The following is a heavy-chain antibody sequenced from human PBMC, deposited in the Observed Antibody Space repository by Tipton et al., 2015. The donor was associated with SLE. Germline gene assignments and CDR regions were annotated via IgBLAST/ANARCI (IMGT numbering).Heavy chain of an antibody. CDR1: GGSIKNHY. CDR2: IYYSGGT. J-gene: IGHJ3*02. V-gene: IGHV4-59*08. CDR3: ARVVFRTGVFDI. D-gene: IGHD3/OR15-3a*01. Sequence: TLSLTCIVSGGSIKNHYWSWIRQAPGMGLEWIGYIYYSGGTNYNPSLKSRVTMSVDTSKNHFSLKVNSVTAADTAVYYCARVVFRTGVFDIWGQGTLVTVSS.